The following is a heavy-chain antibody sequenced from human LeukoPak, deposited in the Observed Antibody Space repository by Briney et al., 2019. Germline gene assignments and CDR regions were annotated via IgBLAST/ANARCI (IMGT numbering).Heavy chain of an antibody. Sequence: GGSLRLSCAASGFTVINSYMSWVRQAPGEGLEWVSVIYSGGTTYYADSVKGRFTISRDNSKNTLSLQMNSLRAEDTAVCYCARGMAFFYRDWGQGTLVTVSS. D-gene: IGHD2/OR15-2a*01. J-gene: IGHJ4*02. CDR3: ARGMAFFYRD. CDR1: GFTVINSY. CDR2: IYSGGTT. V-gene: IGHV3-66*01.